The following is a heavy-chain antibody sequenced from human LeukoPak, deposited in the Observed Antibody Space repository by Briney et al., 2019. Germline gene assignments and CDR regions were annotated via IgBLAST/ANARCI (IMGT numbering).Heavy chain of an antibody. Sequence: PSETLSLTCTVSGGSMSSSSYYWGWIRQPPGKGLEWIGSIYYSESTYQNPSLKSRVTISVDTSKNQFSLKLSSVTVADTAVYYCARGVTDHWGQGTLITVSS. D-gene: IGHD2-21*02. V-gene: IGHV4-39*07. CDR2: IYYSEST. CDR1: GGSMSSSSYY. CDR3: ARGVTDH. J-gene: IGHJ4*02.